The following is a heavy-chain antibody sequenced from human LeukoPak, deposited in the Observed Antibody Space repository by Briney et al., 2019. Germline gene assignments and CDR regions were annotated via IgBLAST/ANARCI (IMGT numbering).Heavy chain of an antibody. D-gene: IGHD2-8*01. J-gene: IGHJ2*01. CDR1: GLNFRSFW. V-gene: IGHV3-7*04. CDR3: ARGFYFSMTELYYLDL. CDR2: TKQDETEK. Sequence: GGSLRLSCAVSGLNFRSFWMSWVRQAPGKGLECVANTKQDETEKFYVDSVKGRFTISRDNAKNSLYLQMNSLRVEDSAVYYCARGFYFSMTELYYLDLWGRGTLVTVSS.